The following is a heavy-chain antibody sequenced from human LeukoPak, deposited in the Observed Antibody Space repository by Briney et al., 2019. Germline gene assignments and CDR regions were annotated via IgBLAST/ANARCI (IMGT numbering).Heavy chain of an antibody. CDR1: GFTFIHYS. Sequence: GGSLRLSCAASGFTFIHYSMNWVRQAPGKGLEWVSYISSSSSTIYYADSVKGRFTISRDNAKNSLYLQMNSLRAEDTAVYYCAREKVSYGTSWFDPWGQGTLVTVSS. CDR2: ISSSSSTI. J-gene: IGHJ5*02. V-gene: IGHV3-48*01. CDR3: AREKVSYGTSWFDP. D-gene: IGHD1-26*01.